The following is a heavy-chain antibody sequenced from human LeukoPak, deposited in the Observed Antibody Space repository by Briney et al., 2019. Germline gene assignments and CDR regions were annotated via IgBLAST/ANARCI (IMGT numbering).Heavy chain of an antibody. Sequence: SETLSLTCTVSGGSISSYYWSWIRQPPGKGLEWIGYIYYSGSTNYHPSLKSRVTISVDTSKNQFSLKLTSVTAADTAIYYCESGGAGIAAASWGQGTMVTVSS. D-gene: IGHD6-13*01. CDR1: GGSISSYY. J-gene: IGHJ3*01. CDR3: ESGGAGIAAAS. V-gene: IGHV4-59*01. CDR2: IYYSGST.